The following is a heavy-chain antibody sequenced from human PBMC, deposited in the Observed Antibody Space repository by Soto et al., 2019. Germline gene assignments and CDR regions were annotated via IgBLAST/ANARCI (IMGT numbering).Heavy chain of an antibody. D-gene: IGHD2-15*01. V-gene: IGHV4-39*01. Sequence: KPSETLSLTCTVSGGSISSSSYYWGWIRQPPGKGLEWIGSIYYSGSTYYNPSLKSRVTISVDTSKNQFSLKLSSVTAADTAVYYCASRGCSGGSCYLFDYWGQGTLVTV. CDR1: GGSISSSSYY. CDR2: IYYSGST. J-gene: IGHJ4*02. CDR3: ASRGCSGGSCYLFDY.